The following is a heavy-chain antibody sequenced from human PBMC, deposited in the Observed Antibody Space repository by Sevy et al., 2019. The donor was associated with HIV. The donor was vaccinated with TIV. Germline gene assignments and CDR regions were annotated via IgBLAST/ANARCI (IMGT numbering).Heavy chain of an antibody. V-gene: IGHV5-51*01. J-gene: IGHJ4*01. CDR3: SRPPPPPAVAGFDY. D-gene: IGHD6-19*01. Sequence: GESLKISCKSSGYSFATHWIGWVRQMPGKGLEWMGIIYSGDSDTRYSPSFQGQVIISVDKSSSTACLQWSSLKASDTAIYDRSRPPPPPAVAGFDYWGQGTLVTVSS. CDR1: GYSFATHW. CDR2: IYSGDSDT.